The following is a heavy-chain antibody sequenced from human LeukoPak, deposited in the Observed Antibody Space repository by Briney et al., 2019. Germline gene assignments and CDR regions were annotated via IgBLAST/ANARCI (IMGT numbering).Heavy chain of an antibody. Sequence: GGSLRLSCAASGFTFSSYEMDWVRQAPGKGLEWVSGISGSGGSTYYADSVKGRFTISRDNSKNTLYVQMNSLRAEDTAVYYCAKDLSCIDWGQGTLVIVSS. CDR3: AKDLSCID. CDR2: ISGSGGST. V-gene: IGHV3-23*01. CDR1: GFTFSSYE. J-gene: IGHJ4*02. D-gene: IGHD1-26*01.